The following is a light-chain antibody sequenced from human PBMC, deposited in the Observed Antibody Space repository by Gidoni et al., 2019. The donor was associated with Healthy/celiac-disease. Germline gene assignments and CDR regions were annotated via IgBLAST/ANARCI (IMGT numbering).Light chain of an antibody. CDR2: WAS. CDR1: QSVLYSSNNKNY. Sequence: SSQSVLYSSNNKNYLAWYQQKPGQPLKLLIYWASTRESGVPDRFSGSGSGTDFTLTISSLQAEDVAVYYCQQYYSTPSFGQGTKLEIK. J-gene: IGKJ2*01. CDR3: QQYYSTPS. V-gene: IGKV4-1*01.